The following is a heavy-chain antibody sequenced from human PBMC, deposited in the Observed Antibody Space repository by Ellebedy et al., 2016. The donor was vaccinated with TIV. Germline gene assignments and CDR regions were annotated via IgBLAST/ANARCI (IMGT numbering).Heavy chain of an antibody. D-gene: IGHD2-15*01. CDR3: ARVQRYCSGGSCYTLEDY. CDR1: DGSISSYY. Sequence: MPSETLSLTCTVSDGSISSYYWSWIRQPPGKGLEWIGFIYYSGSTNYNPSLKSRLTMSVDTSKNQFSLKLGSVTAADTAVYYCARVQRYCSGGSCYTLEDYWGQGTLVTVSS. CDR2: IYYSGST. J-gene: IGHJ4*02. V-gene: IGHV4-59*01.